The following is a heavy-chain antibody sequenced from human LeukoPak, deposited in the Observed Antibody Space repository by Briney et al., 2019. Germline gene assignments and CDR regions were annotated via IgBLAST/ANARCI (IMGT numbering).Heavy chain of an antibody. CDR3: ARGHSGSLAG. CDR2: INHSGST. Sequence: SETLSLTCAVYGGSFSGYYWSWIRQPPGKGLEWIGEINHSGSTNYNPSLKSRVTISVDTSKNQFSLKLSSVTAADTAVYYCARGHSGSLAGWGQGTMVTVSS. V-gene: IGHV4-34*01. D-gene: IGHD1-26*01. J-gene: IGHJ3*01. CDR1: GGSFSGYY.